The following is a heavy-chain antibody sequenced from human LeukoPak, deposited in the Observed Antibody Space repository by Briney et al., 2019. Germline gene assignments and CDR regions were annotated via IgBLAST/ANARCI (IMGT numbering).Heavy chain of an antibody. CDR3: ARGRQDVTMIVVVMTAVSYYLDV. D-gene: IGHD3-22*01. V-gene: IGHV4-34*01. Sequence: PSETLSLTCAVYGGSFSGYYWTWIRQTPEKGLEWIGEMNPSGSTNYNPSLKSRVTISVDTSKNQFSLELSSVTAADTAVYYCARGRQDVTMIVVVMTAVSYYLDVWGKGTTVTVS. CDR1: GGSFSGYY. CDR2: MNPSGST. J-gene: IGHJ6*03.